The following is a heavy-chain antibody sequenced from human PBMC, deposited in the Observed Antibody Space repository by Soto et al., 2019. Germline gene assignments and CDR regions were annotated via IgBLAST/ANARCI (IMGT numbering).Heavy chain of an antibody. V-gene: IGHV4-59*08. J-gene: IGHJ5*02. CDR1: GVSISSYY. Sequence: SETLSLTCTVSGVSISSYYWSWIRQPPGKGLEWIGYIYYSGSTNYNPSLKSRVTISVDTSKNQLSLKLSSVTAADTAVYYCATPTLHTTAWPRLDPWAQET. CDR2: IYYSGST. CDR3: ATPTLHTTAWPRLDP.